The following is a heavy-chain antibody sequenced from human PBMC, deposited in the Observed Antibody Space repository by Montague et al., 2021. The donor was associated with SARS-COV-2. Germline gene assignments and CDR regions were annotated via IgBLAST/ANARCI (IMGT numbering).Heavy chain of an antibody. D-gene: IGHD3-10*01. CDR3: ARGMIRGVTTPFDY. J-gene: IGHJ4*02. Sequence: SETLSLTCSVSGGPSSSTSFYWGWIRQSPGKGLEWVANFYYNGITYYNPSLQGRGTISVDTSKNHLSLRLSSVTAADTAVYFCARGMIRGVTTPFDYWGQGSQVTVSS. CDR1: GGPSSSTSFY. CDR2: FYYNGIT. V-gene: IGHV4-39*02.